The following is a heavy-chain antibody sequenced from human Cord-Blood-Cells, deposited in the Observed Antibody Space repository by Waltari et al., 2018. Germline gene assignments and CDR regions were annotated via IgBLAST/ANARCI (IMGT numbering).Heavy chain of an antibody. Sequence: EVQLVESGGGLVQPGGSLRLSCAASGFTFSSYWRSWVRQAPGKGVEWVANIKQDGSEKYYVDSVKGRFTIYRDNAKNSLYLQMNSLRAEDTAVYYCADGRLRYWGQGTLVTVSS. J-gene: IGHJ4*02. V-gene: IGHV3-7*01. CDR1: GFTFSSYW. CDR2: IKQDGSEK. CDR3: ADGRLRY. D-gene: IGHD3-16*01.